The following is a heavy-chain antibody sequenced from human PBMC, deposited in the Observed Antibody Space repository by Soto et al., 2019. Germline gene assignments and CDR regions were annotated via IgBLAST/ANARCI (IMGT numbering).Heavy chain of an antibody. V-gene: IGHV4-59*01. CDR2: ISYSGNT. CDR3: ARDRAVSASSSYYWYFDL. Sequence: QVQLQESGPGLVKPSETLSVTCTVSGGSFSSYYWSWIRQPPGKGPEWIGYISYSGNTDYNPSLNSRATISVDTSKNQFSLKVTSVTAADTAVYYCARDRAVSASSSYYWYFDLWGRGTLVTVSS. CDR1: GGSFSSYY. D-gene: IGHD6-6*01. J-gene: IGHJ2*01.